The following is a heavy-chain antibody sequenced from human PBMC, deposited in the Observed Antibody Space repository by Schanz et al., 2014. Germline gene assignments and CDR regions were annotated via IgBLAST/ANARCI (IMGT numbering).Heavy chain of an antibody. CDR3: AASSGWHPATDY. D-gene: IGHD6-19*01. J-gene: IGHJ4*02. CDR1: GFSFSSYA. V-gene: IGHV3-23*01. CDR2: ISGSGAST. Sequence: EVQLLESGGGLVQPGGSLRLSCATSGFSFSSYAINWVRQAPGKGLEWVSGISGSGASTYYADSVKGRFTISRDNSNKTVDLQMNSLRAEDTAVYYCAASSGWHPATDYWGQGTLVTVSS.